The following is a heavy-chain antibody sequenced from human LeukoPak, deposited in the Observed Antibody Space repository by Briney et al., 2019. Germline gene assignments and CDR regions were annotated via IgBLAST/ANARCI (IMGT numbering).Heavy chain of an antibody. J-gene: IGHJ6*02. V-gene: IGHV3-30*04. CDR1: GFTFSSYA. D-gene: IGHD2-2*01. CDR2: ISYDGRNK. Sequence: PGRSLRLSCAASGFTFSSYAMHWVRQAPGKGLEWVAVISYDGRNKYYADSVKGRFTISRDNSKNTLYLQMNSRRAEDTAVYYCARDRVPAAIGFGMDVWGQGTTVTVSS. CDR3: ARDRVPAAIGFGMDV.